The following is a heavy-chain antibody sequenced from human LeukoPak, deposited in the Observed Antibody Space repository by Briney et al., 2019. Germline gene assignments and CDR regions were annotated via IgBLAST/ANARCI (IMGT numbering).Heavy chain of an antibody. D-gene: IGHD3-22*01. Sequence: SETLSLTCAVYGGSFSGYYWSWIRQPPGKGLEWIGEINHSGSTNYNPSLKSRVTISVDTSKNQFSLKLSSVTAADTAVYYCARGLNYYDSSGYYNYYFDYWGQGTLVTVSS. CDR1: GGSFSGYY. V-gene: IGHV4-34*01. CDR3: ARGLNYYDSSGYYNYYFDY. J-gene: IGHJ4*02. CDR2: INHSGST.